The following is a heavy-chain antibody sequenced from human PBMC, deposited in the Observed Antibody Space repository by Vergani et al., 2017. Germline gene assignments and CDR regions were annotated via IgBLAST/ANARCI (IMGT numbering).Heavy chain of an antibody. D-gene: IGHD4-17*01. CDR1: GYTFTDHY. V-gene: IGHV1-69-2*01. J-gene: IGHJ6*02. Sequence: EVQLVQAGAEVKKPGATVKISCKVSGYTFTDHYMHWVKQAPGKGLEWMGLVDPEDGETIYAEKVKGRVTIAEDTSTDTDHLELSSLRSEDTAVYYCATPQTVTTGGMEVWGQGTTVIVSS. CDR3: ATPQTVTTGGMEV. CDR2: VDPEDGET.